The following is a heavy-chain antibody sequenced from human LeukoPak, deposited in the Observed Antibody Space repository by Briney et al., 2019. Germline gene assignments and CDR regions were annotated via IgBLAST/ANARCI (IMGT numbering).Heavy chain of an antibody. CDR1: GGSISSGGYS. J-gene: IGHJ4*02. CDR2: IYYTGSS. CDR3: ARMMHASGWYVLDN. V-gene: IGHV4-61*08. D-gene: IGHD6-19*01. Sequence: SETLSLTCAVSGGSISSGGYSWSWIRQPPGKGLEWIGYIYYTGSSNYNPSLKSRVTISMDMPKIQFSLKLRSVTAADTAVYYCARMMHASGWYVLDNWGQGTLVTVSS.